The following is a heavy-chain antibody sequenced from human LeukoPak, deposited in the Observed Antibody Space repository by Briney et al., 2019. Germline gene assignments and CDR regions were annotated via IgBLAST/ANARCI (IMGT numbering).Heavy chain of an antibody. D-gene: IGHD6-19*01. Sequence: SETLSLTCAVYGGSFSGYYWGWIRQPPGKGLEWIGSIYYSGSTYYNPSLKSRVTISVDTSKNQFSLKLSSVTAADTAVYYCARSSALEQWLIQVDYWGQGTLVTVSS. CDR3: ARSSALEQWLIQVDY. V-gene: IGHV4-39*01. J-gene: IGHJ4*02. CDR1: GGSFSGYY. CDR2: IYYSGST.